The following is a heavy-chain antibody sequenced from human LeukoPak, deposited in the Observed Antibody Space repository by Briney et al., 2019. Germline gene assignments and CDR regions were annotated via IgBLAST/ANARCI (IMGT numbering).Heavy chain of an antibody. J-gene: IGHJ4*02. V-gene: IGHV3-49*03. Sequence: GGSLRLSCTASGFTFGDYLMSWFRQAPGKGLEWIGFISGGTTEYAASVKGRFTISRDDSTSIAYLQMNSLTTEDTAVYYCSRGSGWLSVYWGQGALVTVSS. CDR2: ISGGTT. CDR3: SRGSGWLSVY. CDR1: GFTFGDYL. D-gene: IGHD6-19*01.